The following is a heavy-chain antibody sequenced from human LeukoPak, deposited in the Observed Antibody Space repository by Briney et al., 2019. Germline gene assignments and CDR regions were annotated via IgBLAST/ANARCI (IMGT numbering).Heavy chain of an antibody. CDR2: IHYSGNANYNPSL. CDR3: ACDGYSYGYSAFDI. J-gene: IGHJ3*02. V-gene: IGHV4-59*01. CDR1: GCSISSYY. D-gene: IGHD5-18*01. Sequence: SETLSRTCTVSGCSISSYYWSWLRQPPGKGLEWIGYIHYSGNANYNPSLNYNPSLKSRVTISVDTYKNQFSLKLSSVTAAYMAVYDCACDGYSYGYSAFDIWGQGTMVTVSS.